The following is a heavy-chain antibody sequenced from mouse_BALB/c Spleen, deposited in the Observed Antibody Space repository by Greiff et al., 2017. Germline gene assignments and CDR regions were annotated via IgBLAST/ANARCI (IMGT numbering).Heavy chain of an antibody. CDR3: ARELKLGYYAMDY. CDR1: GFTFSSYG. CDR2: INSNGGST. D-gene: IGHD1-3*01. J-gene: IGHJ4*01. V-gene: IGHV5-6-3*01. Sequence: EVMLVESGGGLVQPGGSLKLSCAASGFTFSSYGMSWVRQTPDKRLELVATINSNGGSTYYPDSVKGRFTISRDNAKNTLYLQMSSLKSEDTAMYYCARELKLGYYAMDYWGQGTSVTVSS.